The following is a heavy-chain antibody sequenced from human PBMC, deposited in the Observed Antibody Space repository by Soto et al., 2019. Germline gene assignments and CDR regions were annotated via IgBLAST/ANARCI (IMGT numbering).Heavy chain of an antibody. CDR2: IFSDGST. D-gene: IGHD6-13*01. J-gene: IGHJ5*02. V-gene: IGHV3-53*04. CDR1: GFSVSSTY. Sequence: GGSLRLSCAASGFSVSSTYMTWVRQAPGKGLEWVSVIFSDGSTYYADSVKGRFTISRHNSKNTLYLQMNSLRSEDTAVYYCATWQQQLVLGVNWFDPWGQGTLVTVSS. CDR3: ATWQQQLVLGVNWFDP.